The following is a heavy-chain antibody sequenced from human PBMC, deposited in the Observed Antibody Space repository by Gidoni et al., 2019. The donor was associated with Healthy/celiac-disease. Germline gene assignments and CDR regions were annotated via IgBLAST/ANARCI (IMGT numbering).Heavy chain of an antibody. D-gene: IGHD3-10*01. J-gene: IGHJ4*02. Sequence: QLQLQESGPGLVKPSETLSLTCTVSGGSISSSSYYWGWIRQPPGKGLEWIGSIYYSGSTYYNPSLKSRVTISVDTSKNQFSLKLSSVTAADTAVYYCARHPKLWFGELDYWGQGTLVTVSS. V-gene: IGHV4-39*01. CDR1: GGSISSSSYY. CDR3: ARHPKLWFGELDY. CDR2: IYYSGST.